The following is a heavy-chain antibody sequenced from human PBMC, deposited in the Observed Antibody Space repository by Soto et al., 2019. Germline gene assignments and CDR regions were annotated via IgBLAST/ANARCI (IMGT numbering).Heavy chain of an antibody. D-gene: IGHD3-10*01. CDR3: ARGAYYGSGIDAFDI. Sequence: ASVKVSCKASGYTFASYYMQWVRQAPGQGLEWMGIINPSGGSTSYAQKFQGRVTMTRDTSTSTAYMELRSLRSDDTAVYYCARGAYYGSGIDAFDIWGQGTMVTVSS. J-gene: IGHJ3*02. CDR2: INPSGGST. CDR1: GYTFASYY. V-gene: IGHV1-46*01.